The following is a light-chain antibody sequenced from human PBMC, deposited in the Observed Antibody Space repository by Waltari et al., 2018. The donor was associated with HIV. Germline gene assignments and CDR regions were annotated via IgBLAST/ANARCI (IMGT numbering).Light chain of an antibody. CDR2: YDA. Sequence: SYVLTQPPSVSVAPGKTANISCIGDNIGSKSVHWSQQKPDRAAVLVIDYDADRPSGIPERFSGSNSGNTATLTIRRVEAGNEADYYCHVWDGVSDHVVFGGGSKLTVL. V-gene: IGLV3-21*04. CDR1: NIGSKS. CDR3: HVWDGVSDHVV. J-gene: IGLJ2*01.